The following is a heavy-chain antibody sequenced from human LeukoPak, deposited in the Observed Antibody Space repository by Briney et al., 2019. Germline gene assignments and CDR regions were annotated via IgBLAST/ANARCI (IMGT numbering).Heavy chain of an antibody. J-gene: IGHJ5*02. CDR1: GGSISSSSYY. V-gene: IGHV4-39*02. CDR3: ARDRDGRYGRGWFDP. CDR2: IYYSGST. D-gene: IGHD6-19*01. Sequence: SETLSLTCTVSGGSISSSSYYWGWIRQPPGKGLEWIGSIYYSGSTYYNPSLKSRVTISVDTSKNQFSLKLSSVTAADTAVYYCARDRDGRYGRGWFDPWGQGTLVTVSS.